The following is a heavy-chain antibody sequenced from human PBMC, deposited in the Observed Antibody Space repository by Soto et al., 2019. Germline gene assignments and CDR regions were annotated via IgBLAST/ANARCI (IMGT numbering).Heavy chain of an antibody. D-gene: IGHD3-3*01. CDR1: GFTFDDYA. CDR2: ISWNSGSI. V-gene: IGHV3-9*01. CDR3: AKDTGTIFGVVMTEGYFDY. J-gene: IGHJ4*02. Sequence: GGSLRLSCAASGFTFDDYAMHWVRQAPGKGLEWVSGISWNSGSIGYADSVKGRFTISRDNAKNSLYLQMNSLRAEDTALYYCAKDTGTIFGVVMTEGYFDYWGQGTLVTVSS.